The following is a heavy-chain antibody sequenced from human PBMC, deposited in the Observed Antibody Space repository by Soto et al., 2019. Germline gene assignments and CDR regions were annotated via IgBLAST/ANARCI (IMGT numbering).Heavy chain of an antibody. CDR3: ARGGGVVPAPDRQYYYYYMDV. J-gene: IGHJ6*03. D-gene: IGHD2-2*01. V-gene: IGHV4-59*01. CDR1: GGSISSYY. CDR2: IYYSGST. Sequence: PSETLSLTCTVSGGSISSYYWSWIRQPPGKGLEWIGYIYYSGSTNYNPSLKSRVTISVDTSKNQFSLKLSSVTAADTAVYYCARGGGVVPAPDRQYYYYYMDVWGKGTTVTVSS.